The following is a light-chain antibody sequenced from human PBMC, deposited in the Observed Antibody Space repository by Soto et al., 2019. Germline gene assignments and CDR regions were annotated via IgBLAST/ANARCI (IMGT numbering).Light chain of an antibody. CDR1: QSISRY. V-gene: IGKV1-39*01. CDR2: AAS. CDR3: QQSYSTPWT. J-gene: IGKJ1*01. Sequence: DIQMTQSPSSLSASVGDRVTITCRASQSISRYLNWYQQKAGKAPKLLIYAASSLQSGVPSRFSGSGSGTDFTLTISSLHPEDFATYYCQQSYSTPWTFGQGTKVEIK.